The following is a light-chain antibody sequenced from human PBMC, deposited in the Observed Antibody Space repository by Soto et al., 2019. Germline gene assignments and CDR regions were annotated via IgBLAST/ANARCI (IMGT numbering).Light chain of an antibody. V-gene: IGLV2-23*01. CDR3: CSYAGNSIYV. Sequence: QSVLTQPASVSGFPGQSITISCTGTSSDVGSYNLVSWYQQHPGKAPKVMIYEGSKRPSGVSNRFSASKSGTTASLTISGLQAEDEADYYCCSYAGNSIYVFGSGTKLTVL. J-gene: IGLJ1*01. CDR2: EGS. CDR1: SSDVGSYNL.